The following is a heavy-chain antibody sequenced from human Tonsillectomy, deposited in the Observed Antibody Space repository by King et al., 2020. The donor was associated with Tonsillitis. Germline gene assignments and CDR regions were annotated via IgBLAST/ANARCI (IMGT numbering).Heavy chain of an antibody. J-gene: IGHJ6*02. CDR1: GFTFSNYA. V-gene: IGHV3-30*04. D-gene: IGHD1-14*01. CDR3: AREPERRGYYCCMDV. CDR2: ISYDGSIK. Sequence: QLVQSGGGVVQPGRSLRLSCAASGFTFSNYAIHWVRQTPGKGLEWVAIISYDGSIKYYADSVTGRFTISRDNSKDTLYLQMSSLRAEDTAVYYCAREPERRGYYCCMDVGGQGTTVTVFS.